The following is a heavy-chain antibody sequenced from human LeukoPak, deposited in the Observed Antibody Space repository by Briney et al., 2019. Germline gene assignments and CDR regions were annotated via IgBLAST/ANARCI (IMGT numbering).Heavy chain of an antibody. J-gene: IGHJ4*02. CDR2: ISSNGGST. CDR3: ARGVGYYDFWSGYYYFDY. V-gene: IGHV3-64*01. CDR1: GFTFSSYA. D-gene: IGHD3-3*01. Sequence: GRSLRLSCAASGFTFSSYAMHWVRQAPGKGLEYVSAISSNGGSTYYANSVKGRFTISRDNSKNTLYLQMGSLRAEDMAVYYCARGVGYYDFWSGYYYFDYWGQGTLVTVSS.